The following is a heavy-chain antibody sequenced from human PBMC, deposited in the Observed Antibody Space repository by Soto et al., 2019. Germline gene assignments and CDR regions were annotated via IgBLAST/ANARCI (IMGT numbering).Heavy chain of an antibody. J-gene: IGHJ6*03. CDR2: IHHSGNT. D-gene: IGHD7-27*01. CDR1: GGSISSHNW. Sequence: QVQLQESGPGLVKPSGTLSLTCAVTGGSISSHNWWTWVRQPPGKGLEWIGEIHHSGNTNYNPSLNSRVTISVDKSKNQFSLTLSSVTAADTAVFYCARTGETKTYYYYYMDVWGKGTTVIVSS. V-gene: IGHV4-4*02. CDR3: ARTGETKTYYYYYMDV.